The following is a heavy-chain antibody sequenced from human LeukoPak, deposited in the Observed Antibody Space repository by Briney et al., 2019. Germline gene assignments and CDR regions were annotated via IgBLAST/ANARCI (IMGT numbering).Heavy chain of an antibody. V-gene: IGHV4-39*01. CDR2: IFYSGST. D-gene: IGHD5-12*01. CDR3: VGIYDAFDI. CDR1: SASISNGNYY. Sequence: PSETLSLTCSVSSASISNGNYYWGWIRQPPGKGLEWIGSIFYSGSTDYNPSLKSRVTISVDTSKNPFYLTLSSVTAADTAAYYCVGIYDAFDIWGQGTMVTVSS. J-gene: IGHJ3*02.